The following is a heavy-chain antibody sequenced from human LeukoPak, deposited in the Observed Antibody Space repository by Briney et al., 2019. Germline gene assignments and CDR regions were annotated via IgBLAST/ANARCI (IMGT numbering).Heavy chain of an antibody. J-gene: IGHJ3*02. CDR2: INRSGST. Sequence: PSETLSLTCAVYGGSFSGYYWSWIRQTPGKGLEWIGGINRSGSTNYNPSLKSRVTISVDTSKNQFSLKLSSVTAADTAVYYRARIYGRGAFDIWGQGTMVTVSS. CDR1: GGSFSGYY. CDR3: ARIYGRGAFDI. V-gene: IGHV4-34*01. D-gene: IGHD5-12*01.